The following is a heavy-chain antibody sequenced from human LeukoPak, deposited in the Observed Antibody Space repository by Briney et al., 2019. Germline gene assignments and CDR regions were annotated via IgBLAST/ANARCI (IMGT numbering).Heavy chain of an antibody. CDR1: GFTFSTYN. J-gene: IGHJ4*02. D-gene: IGHD6-19*01. Sequence: GGSLRLSCAASGFTFSTYNMNWVRQAPGKGLEWISYISSSSSAIYYADSVRGRFTISRDNAKNSLYLQMSSLRAEDTAVYYCASRSVAGRYFDYWGQGTLVTVSS. CDR2: ISSSSSAI. CDR3: ASRSVAGRYFDY. V-gene: IGHV3-48*01.